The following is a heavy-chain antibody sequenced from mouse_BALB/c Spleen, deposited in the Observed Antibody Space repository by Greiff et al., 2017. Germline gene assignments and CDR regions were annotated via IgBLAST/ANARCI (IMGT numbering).Heavy chain of an antibody. Sequence: EVKLMESGGGLVQPGGSLKLSCAASGFDFSRYWMSWVRQAPGKGLEWIGEINPDSSTINYTPSLKDKFIISRDNAKNTLYLQMSKVRSEDTALYYCATYYRYSWFAYWGQGTLVTVSA. V-gene: IGHV4-1*02. CDR1: GFDFSRYW. CDR2: INPDSSTI. J-gene: IGHJ3*01. D-gene: IGHD2-14*01. CDR3: ATYYRYSWFAY.